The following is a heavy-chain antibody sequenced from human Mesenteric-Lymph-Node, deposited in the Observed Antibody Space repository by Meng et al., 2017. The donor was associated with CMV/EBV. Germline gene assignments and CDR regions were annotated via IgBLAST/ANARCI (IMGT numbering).Heavy chain of an antibody. D-gene: IGHD5-24*01. Sequence: SVKVSCKASGGTFSSFLITWVRQAPGQGLEWMGGIIPILGTPNYAQKFQGRVTITTDESTSTAYMELSSLRSEDTAVYYCARGDAYNLHWGQGTLVTVSS. V-gene: IGHV1-69*05. CDR3: ARGDAYNLH. CDR2: IIPILGTP. J-gene: IGHJ4*02. CDR1: GGTFSSFL.